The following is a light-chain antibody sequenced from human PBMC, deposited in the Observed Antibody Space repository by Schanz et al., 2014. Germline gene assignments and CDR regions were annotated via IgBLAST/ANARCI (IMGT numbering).Light chain of an antibody. J-gene: IGLJ2*01. V-gene: IGLV2-14*01. CDR3: SSYTSSSPL. CDR2: DVS. CDR1: SSDVGGYNY. Sequence: QSVLTQPASVSGSPGQSITIFCTGTSSDVGGYNYVSWYQQHPGKAPKLMIYDVSNRPSGVSNRFSGSKSGNTASLTISGLQAEDEADYYCSSYTSSSPLFGGGTKLTVL.